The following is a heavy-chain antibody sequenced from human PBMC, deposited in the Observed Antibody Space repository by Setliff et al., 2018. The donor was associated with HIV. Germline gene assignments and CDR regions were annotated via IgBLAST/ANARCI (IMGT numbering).Heavy chain of an antibody. V-gene: IGHV1-69*13. CDR2: IIPLFGTT. CDR1: GGTFSSYA. CDR3: AIWRTNYYETLRPNRAFDF. Sequence: SVKVSCKASGGTFSSYALSWGRQAPGQGPEWMGGIIPLFGTTKNAQKFQGRVTITAVESTYTAAMELSSLTSEDTAVYYCAIWRTNYYETLRPNRAFDFWGQGTLVTVSS. J-gene: IGHJ4*02. D-gene: IGHD3-16*01.